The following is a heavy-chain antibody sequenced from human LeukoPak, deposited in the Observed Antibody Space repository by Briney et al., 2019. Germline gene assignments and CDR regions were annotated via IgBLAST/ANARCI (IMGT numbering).Heavy chain of an antibody. Sequence: PGGSLRLSCGASGFTFSSYAMSWVRQAPGKGLEWVSAISGSGGSTYYADSVKGRFTISRDNSKNTLYLQMNSLGAEDTAVYYCAKAGYSYGYFDYWGQGTLVTVSS. J-gene: IGHJ4*02. D-gene: IGHD5-18*01. CDR1: GFTFSSYA. CDR3: AKAGYSYGYFDY. CDR2: ISGSGGST. V-gene: IGHV3-23*01.